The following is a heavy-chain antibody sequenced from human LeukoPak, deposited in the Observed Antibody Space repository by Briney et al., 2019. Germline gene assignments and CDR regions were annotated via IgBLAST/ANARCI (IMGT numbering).Heavy chain of an antibody. J-gene: IGHJ4*02. CDR2: VFHSGST. D-gene: IGHD2-15*01. V-gene: IGHV4-38-2*01. CDR3: ARGDRCYSD. Sequence: PSETLSLTCAVSGYSIRRGYYWGWIRQPPGKGLEWIGSVFHSGSTSSYPSLKSRVTISVDTSKNQFSLKLSSVTAADTAVYYCARGDRCYSDWGQGTLVTVSS. CDR1: GYSIRRGYY.